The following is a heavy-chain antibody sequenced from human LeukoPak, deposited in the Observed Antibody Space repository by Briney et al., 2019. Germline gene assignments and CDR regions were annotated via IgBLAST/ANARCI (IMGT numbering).Heavy chain of an antibody. CDR2: VHYSGST. CDR3: ARAGRDYVWGSYRPIFDY. Sequence: SETLSLTCTVSDGSITNYDWSWVRQPPGKGLEFIGHVHYSGSTNYNPSLKSRVTISVDTSKNQFSLKLSSVTAADTAVYYCARAGRDYVWGSYRPIFDYWGQGTLVTVSS. CDR1: DGSITNYD. J-gene: IGHJ4*02. D-gene: IGHD3-16*02. V-gene: IGHV4-59*01.